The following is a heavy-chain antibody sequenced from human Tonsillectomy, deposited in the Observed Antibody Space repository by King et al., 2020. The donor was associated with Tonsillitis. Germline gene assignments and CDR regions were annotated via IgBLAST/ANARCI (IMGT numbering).Heavy chain of an antibody. V-gene: IGHV3-23*03. D-gene: IGHD3-10*01. CDR1: GFPFSSYA. CDR3: AKDGGYYGSGTYGMDV. CDR2: IYSCGSST. Sequence: VQLVESGGGLVQPGGSLRLSCAASGFPFSSYAMSWVRQAPGKGLVWVSVIYSCGSSTYYADSVKDRFTISRDNSKNTLYLQMNSLRAEDTAVYYCAKDGGYYGSGTYGMDVWGQGTTVTVSS. J-gene: IGHJ6*02.